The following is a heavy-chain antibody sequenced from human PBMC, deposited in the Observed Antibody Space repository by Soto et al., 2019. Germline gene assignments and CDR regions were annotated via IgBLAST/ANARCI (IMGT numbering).Heavy chain of an antibody. D-gene: IGHD6-19*01. Sequence: EVHLLESGGGLVQPGGSLRLSCAASGLTFKSYAMSWVRQAPGQGLEWVSGISGSGGSTDYADSVKRRFTISRDNSKNTVYRQMNSLRVDDTALYYCAKGQCSGVAGGLGCWGEGGLVTVST. CDR2: ISGSGGST. CDR3: AKGQCSGVAGGLGC. V-gene: IGHV3-23*01. CDR1: GLTFKSYA. J-gene: IGHJ4*02.